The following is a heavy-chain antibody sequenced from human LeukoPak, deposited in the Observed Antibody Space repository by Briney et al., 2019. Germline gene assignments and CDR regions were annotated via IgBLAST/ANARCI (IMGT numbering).Heavy chain of an antibody. D-gene: IGHD4-17*01. V-gene: IGHV3-30-3*01. J-gene: IGHJ3*02. CDR3: AREAYGDYHFDM. CDR1: GFTFGHYA. Sequence: GRSLRLSCAASGFTFGHYAMHWVRQAPGKGLEWLAVISYDASNEYYADSVKGRFIISRDNPKKTLYLQMNGLRVEDTAVYYCAREAYGDYHFDMWGQGTMVTVSS. CDR2: ISYDASNE.